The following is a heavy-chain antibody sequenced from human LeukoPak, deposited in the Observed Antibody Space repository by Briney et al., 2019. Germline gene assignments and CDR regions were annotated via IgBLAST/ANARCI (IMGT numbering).Heavy chain of an antibody. Sequence: PGGSLRLSCAASGFTFTNYAMSWVRQAPGKGLEWVSAITTDGRSTYYADSVKGRFTISRDNSKNTLYLQMNSLRAEDTAVYYCAKEGMVASFDYWGQGTLVTVSS. CDR2: ITTDGRST. V-gene: IGHV3-23*01. D-gene: IGHD2-15*01. CDR1: GFTFTNYA. CDR3: AKEGMVASFDY. J-gene: IGHJ4*02.